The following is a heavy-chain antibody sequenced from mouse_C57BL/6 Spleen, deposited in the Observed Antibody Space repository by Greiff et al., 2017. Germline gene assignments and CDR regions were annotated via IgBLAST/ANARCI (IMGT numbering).Heavy chain of an antibody. CDR3: ARNKYYGSSYSWFAY. D-gene: IGHD1-1*01. CDR1: GFSLTSYG. CDR2: IWSGGST. V-gene: IGHV2-2*01. J-gene: IGHJ3*01. Sequence: VQLQQSGPGLVQPSQSLSITCPVSGFSLTSYGVHWVRQSPGKGLEWLGVIWSGGSTDYNAAFISRLSISKDNSKSQVFFKMNSLQADDTAIYYCARNKYYGSSYSWFAYWGQGTLVTVSA.